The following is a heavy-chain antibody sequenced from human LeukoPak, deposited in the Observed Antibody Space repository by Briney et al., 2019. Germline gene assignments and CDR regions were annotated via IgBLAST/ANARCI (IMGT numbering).Heavy chain of an antibody. J-gene: IGHJ4*02. CDR2: INTNTGNP. D-gene: IGHD2-2*01. V-gene: IGHV7-4-1*02. CDR1: GYTFTSYA. CDR3: ARDGCSSTSCYGAIDY. Sequence: ASVKVSCKASGYTFTSYAMNWVRQAPGQGLEWMGWINTNTGNPTYAQGFIGRFVFSLDTSVSTAYLQISSLKAEDTAVYYCARDGCSSTSCYGAIDYWGQGALVTVSS.